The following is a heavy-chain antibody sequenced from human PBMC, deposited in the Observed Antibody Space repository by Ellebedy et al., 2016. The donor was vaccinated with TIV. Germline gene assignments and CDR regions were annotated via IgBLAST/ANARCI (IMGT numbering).Heavy chain of an antibody. CDR1: GFTFSSYG. CDR3: ARDLWQLHFDYYFDY. D-gene: IGHD3-9*01. CDR2: IWYDGSNK. J-gene: IGHJ4*02. V-gene: IGHV3-33*01. Sequence: PGGSLRLSCAASGFTFSSYGMHWVRQAPGKGLEWVAVIWYDGSNKYYADSVKGRFTISRDNSKNTLYLQMNSLRAEDTAIYYCARDLWQLHFDYYFDYWGQGTLVTVSS.